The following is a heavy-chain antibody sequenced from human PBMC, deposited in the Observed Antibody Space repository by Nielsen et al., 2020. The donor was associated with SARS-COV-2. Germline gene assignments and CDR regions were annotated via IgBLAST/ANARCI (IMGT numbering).Heavy chain of an antibody. J-gene: IGHJ6*03. Sequence: WIRQPPGKGLEWIGSIYYSGSTYYNPSLKSRVTISVDTSKNQFSLKLSSVTAADTAVYYCARHYHSSGWYVRHYYCYMDVWGKGTTVTVSS. CDR3: ARHYHSSGWYVRHYYCYMDV. D-gene: IGHD6-19*01. CDR2: IYYSGST. V-gene: IGHV4-39*01.